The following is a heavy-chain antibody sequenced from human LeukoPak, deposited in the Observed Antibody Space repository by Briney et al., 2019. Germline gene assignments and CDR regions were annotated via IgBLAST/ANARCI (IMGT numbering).Heavy chain of an antibody. V-gene: IGHV3-11*01. J-gene: IGHJ4*02. CDR1: GFTFSDYY. CDR3: AKDRAYSSSHFDY. D-gene: IGHD6-13*01. Sequence: GGSLRLSCAASGFTFSDYYMSWIRQAPGKGLEWVSYISSSGSTIYYADSVKGRFTISRDNAKNSLYLQMNSLRAEDTAVYYCAKDRAYSSSHFDYWGQGTLVTVSS. CDR2: ISSSGSTI.